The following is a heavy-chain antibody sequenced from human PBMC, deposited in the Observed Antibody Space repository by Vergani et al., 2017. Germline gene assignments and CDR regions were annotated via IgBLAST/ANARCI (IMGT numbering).Heavy chain of an antibody. CDR1: GGPMSSGHYY. J-gene: IGHJ6*02. CDR2: IALSGST. D-gene: IGHD3-22*01. CDR3: ARDVGTTMIVIDRAAGMDV. V-gene: IGHV4-61*02. Sequence: QVQLQESGPGLVRPSQTLSLTCNVSGGPMSSGHYYWTWLRQPAGKGLEWIGRIALSGSTNYNPSLRSRVSISLDKSKNQFSLKVDSVTAADTAVYYCARDVGTTMIVIDRAAGMDVWGQGTTVTVSS.